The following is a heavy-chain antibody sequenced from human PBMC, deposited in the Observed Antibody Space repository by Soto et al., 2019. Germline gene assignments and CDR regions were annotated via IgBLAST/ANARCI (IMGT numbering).Heavy chain of an antibody. CDR2: ISSNGGST. Sequence: GGSLRLSCSASGFTFSSYAMHWVRQAPGKGLEYVSAISSNGGSTYYGDSVKGRFTVSRDNSKNTLYLQMSSLRAEDTAVYYCVKDRRYCSGGSCYSSFDYWGQGTLVTVSS. CDR1: GFTFSSYA. D-gene: IGHD2-15*01. CDR3: VKDRRYCSGGSCYSSFDY. J-gene: IGHJ4*02. V-gene: IGHV3-64D*08.